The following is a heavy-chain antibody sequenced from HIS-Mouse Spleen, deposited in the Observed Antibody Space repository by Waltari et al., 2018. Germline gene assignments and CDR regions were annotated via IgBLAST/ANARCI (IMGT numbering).Heavy chain of an antibody. CDR2: IYYSGST. Sequence: QLQLQESGPGLVKPSETLSLTCTVAGCSISSSSYYRGGLRQPPGKGLEWIGSIYYSGSTYYNPSLKSRVTISVDTSKNQFSLKLSSVTAADTAVYYCAREIPYSSSWYDWYFDLWGRGTLVTVSS. V-gene: IGHV4-39*07. J-gene: IGHJ2*01. CDR3: AREIPYSSSWYDWYFDL. CDR1: GCSISSSSYY. D-gene: IGHD6-13*01.